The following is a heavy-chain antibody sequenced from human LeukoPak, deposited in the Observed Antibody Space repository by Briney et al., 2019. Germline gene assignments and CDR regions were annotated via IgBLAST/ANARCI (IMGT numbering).Heavy chain of an antibody. J-gene: IGHJ4*02. D-gene: IGHD3-10*01. Sequence: SETLSLTCTVSGGSISSSSYYWGWIRQPPGKGLEWIGSIYYSGSTYYNPSLKSRVTISVDTPKNQFSLKLSSVTAVDTAVYYCARYIGGFGELFDYWGQGTLVTVSS. CDR2: IYYSGST. CDR3: ARYIGGFGELFDY. CDR1: GGSISSSSYY. V-gene: IGHV4-39*07.